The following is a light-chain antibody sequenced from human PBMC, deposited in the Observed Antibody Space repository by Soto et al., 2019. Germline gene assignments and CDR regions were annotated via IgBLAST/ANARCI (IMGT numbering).Light chain of an antibody. CDR1: QYVGTR. CDR3: QQSYSTPPT. V-gene: IGKV3-11*01. J-gene: IGKJ1*01. Sequence: EIVLTQSPATLSSSPGETATLSCRASQYVGTRLAWYQHKPGQAPRLLIYYTSNRATGIPARFSGSGSGTDFTLTISSLQPEDFATYYCQQSYSTPPTFGQGTKVDIK. CDR2: YTS.